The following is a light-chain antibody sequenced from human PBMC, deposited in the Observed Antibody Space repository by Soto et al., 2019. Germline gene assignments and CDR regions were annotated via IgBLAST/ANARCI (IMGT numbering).Light chain of an antibody. CDR3: QTWGTAIHAV. CDR1: SGHDRYD. CDR2: LNSGGSH. Sequence: QLVLTQPPSASASLGASVKLTCTLTSGHDRYDIAWHQQQPGKGPRYLMRLNSGGSHTKGDGIPDRFSGSSSGADRYLTIFNLQSEDEDDYYCQTWGTAIHAVFGGGTQLTVL. V-gene: IGLV4-69*02. J-gene: IGLJ7*01.